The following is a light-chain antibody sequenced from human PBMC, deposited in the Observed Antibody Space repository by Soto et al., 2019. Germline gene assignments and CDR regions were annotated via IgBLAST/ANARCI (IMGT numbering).Light chain of an antibody. CDR3: SSYAGNIIRL. V-gene: IGLV2-8*01. CDR2: EVN. J-gene: IGLJ2*01. Sequence: QSVLTQPPSASGSPGQSVTISCTGTSNDVGGHNYVSWYQQHPGKAPKLMIYEVNKRPSGVPDRFSGSKSGNTASLTVSGLLADDEDDYYCSSYAGNIIRLFGGGTQLTVL. CDR1: SNDVGGHNY.